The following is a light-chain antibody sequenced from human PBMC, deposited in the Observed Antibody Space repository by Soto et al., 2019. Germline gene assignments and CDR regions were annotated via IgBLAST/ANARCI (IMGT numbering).Light chain of an antibody. Sequence: EIVLTLSPGTLSLTPEERATLSCRASQSVSNNYLAWYQQKPGQAPRLLIYGASNRATGIPDRFSGSGSGTDFTLTISRLEPEDFAVYYCQQYGSSSTFGQGAKVDTK. CDR2: GAS. J-gene: IGKJ1*01. CDR1: QSVSNNY. V-gene: IGKV3-20*01. CDR3: QQYGSSST.